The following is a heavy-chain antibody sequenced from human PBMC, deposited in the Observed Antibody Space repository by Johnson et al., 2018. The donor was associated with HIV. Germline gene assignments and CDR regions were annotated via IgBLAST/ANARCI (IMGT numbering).Heavy chain of an antibody. CDR3: AKDRLFGFRNDAFDI. CDR2: IVYDGSNK. Sequence: QVQLVEPGGGLVKPGGSLRLSCLASGFTFSSNAMHWVRQAPGKGLEWVAFIVYDGSNKYYADSVKGRFTISRDNSKNTLYLQMNSLRAEDTAVYYCAKDRLFGFRNDAFDIWGQGTMVTVSS. CDR1: GFTFSSNA. V-gene: IGHV3-30*02. J-gene: IGHJ3*02. D-gene: IGHD3-16*01.